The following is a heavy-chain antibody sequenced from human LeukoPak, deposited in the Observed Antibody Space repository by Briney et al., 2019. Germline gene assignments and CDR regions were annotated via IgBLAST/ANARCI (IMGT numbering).Heavy chain of an antibody. D-gene: IGHD3-10*01. J-gene: IGHJ4*02. Sequence: KPSQTLSLTCTVSGPSISSYYSSWIRQPPGKGLEWVGYIYYSGSTNYNPSLKRRVTISVDTSKHQFSLKLSSVTAADTAVYYCATGAKKYYFDYCGQGTLVTVSS. CDR2: IYYSGST. CDR3: ATGAKKYYFDY. V-gene: IGHV4-59*01. CDR1: GPSISSYY.